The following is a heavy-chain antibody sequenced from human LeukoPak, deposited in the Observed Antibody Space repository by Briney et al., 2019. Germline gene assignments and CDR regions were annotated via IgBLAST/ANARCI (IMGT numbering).Heavy chain of an antibody. CDR1: GGSISSGGYY. V-gene: IGHV4-31*03. CDR2: IYYSGST. Sequence: SQTLSLTCTVSGGSISSGGYYWSWIRQHPGKGLERIGYIYYSGSTYYNPSLKSRVTISVDTYKSQFSLKLSSVAAADTAVYYCARDLGGQTGPTGYFDYWGQGTLVTVSS. CDR3: ARDLGGQTGPTGYFDY. D-gene: IGHD1-7*01. J-gene: IGHJ4*02.